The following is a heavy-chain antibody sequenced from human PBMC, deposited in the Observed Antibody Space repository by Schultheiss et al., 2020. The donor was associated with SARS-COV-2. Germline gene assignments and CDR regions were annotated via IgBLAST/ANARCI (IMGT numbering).Heavy chain of an antibody. J-gene: IGHJ5*02. D-gene: IGHD3-10*01. CDR2: ISYDGSNK. CDR3: AKVAYGSGSHWFDP. V-gene: IGHV3-30*18. Sequence: GESLKISCAASGFTFSSYGMHWVRQAPGKGLEWVAVISYDGSNKYYADSVKGRFTISRDNSKNTLYLQMNSLRAEDTAVYYCAKVAYGSGSHWFDPWGQGTLVTVSS. CDR1: GFTFSSYG.